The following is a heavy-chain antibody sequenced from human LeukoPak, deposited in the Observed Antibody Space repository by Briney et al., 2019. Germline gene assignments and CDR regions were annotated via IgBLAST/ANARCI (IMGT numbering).Heavy chain of an antibody. D-gene: IGHD4-17*01. CDR3: AKEGSGWAYFGDYVTFDY. CDR2: ISGSGGSP. V-gene: IGHV3-23*01. CDR1: GFTFGSYA. Sequence: PGGSLRLSCAASGFTFGSYAMSWVRQAPGKGLEWVSTISGSGGSPYYADSVKGRFAISRDNSKNTLYLQMNSLGAEDTAVYCCAKEGSGWAYFGDYVTFDYWGQGTLITVSS. J-gene: IGHJ4*02.